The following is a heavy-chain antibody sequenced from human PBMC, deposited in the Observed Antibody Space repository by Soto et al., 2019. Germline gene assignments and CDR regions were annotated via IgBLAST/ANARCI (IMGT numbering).Heavy chain of an antibody. J-gene: IGHJ4*02. CDR1: GDSISSYY. D-gene: IGHD3-22*01. V-gene: IGHV4-59*01. CDR2: LYYGRSA. Sequence: QVQLQESGPGLVKPSETLSLTCAVSGDSISSYYCMWIRQPPGKGLESIGYLYYGRSANYNPSLKXRXTXSLXTSTKQLSLTLGSMTAADPAVYYCALRSMAVVPEYWGQGTLVTVSS. CDR3: ALRSMAVVPEY.